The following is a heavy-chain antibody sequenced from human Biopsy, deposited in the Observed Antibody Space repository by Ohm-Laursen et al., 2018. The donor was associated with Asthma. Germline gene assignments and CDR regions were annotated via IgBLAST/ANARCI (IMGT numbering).Heavy chain of an antibody. CDR2: ISSSSSYI. V-gene: IGHV3-21*04. CDR1: GFTFSSYS. CDR3: ARADRYYYDSSGYTEWFDP. J-gene: IGHJ5*02. Sequence: SLRLSCTASGFTFSSYSMNWVRQAPGKGLEWVSSISSSSSYIYYADSVKGRFTISRDNAKNSLYLQMNSLRAEDTAVYYCARADRYYYDSSGYTEWFDPWGQGTLVTVSS. D-gene: IGHD3-22*01.